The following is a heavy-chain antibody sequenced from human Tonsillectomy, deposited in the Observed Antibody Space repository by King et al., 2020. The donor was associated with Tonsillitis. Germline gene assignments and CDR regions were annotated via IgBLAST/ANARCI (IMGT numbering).Heavy chain of an antibody. Sequence: VQLVESGAEVKKPGASVKVSCKASGYTFTGYYIHWVRQAPGQGLEWMGWINPNSGGTKYAQKFQGRVTMTRDPPITTAYMDLSNLRSDDTAVYYCARAPDYWGQGTLVTVSS. CDR1: GYTFTGYY. CDR3: ARAPDY. V-gene: IGHV1-2*02. CDR2: INPNSGGT. J-gene: IGHJ4*02.